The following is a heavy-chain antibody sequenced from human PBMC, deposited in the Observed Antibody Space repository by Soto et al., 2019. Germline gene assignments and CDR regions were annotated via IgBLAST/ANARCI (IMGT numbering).Heavy chain of an antibody. V-gene: IGHV3-7*03. J-gene: IGHJ4*02. Sequence: GGSLRLSCVASGFTFISSFMGWVRQAPGKGLEWVANINQDGGGTYYVDSVEGRFTISRDNAKDSLYLQMNSLRGEDTAVYYCARYFRGSGRYFFDYWGQGALVTVSS. CDR3: ARYFRGSGRYFFDY. D-gene: IGHD6-19*01. CDR2: INQDGGGT. CDR1: GFTFISSF.